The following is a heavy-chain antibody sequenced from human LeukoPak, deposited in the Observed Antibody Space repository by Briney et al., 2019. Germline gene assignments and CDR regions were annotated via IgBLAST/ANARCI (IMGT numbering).Heavy chain of an antibody. CDR1: GFTFSSYG. CDR3: AKDSNYVKYYYYGMDV. D-gene: IGHD4-11*01. Sequence: PGGSLRLSCATSGFTFSSYGMHWVRQAPGKGLEWVAVIWYDESDKYYADSVKGRFTISRDNSKNTLYLQMNSLRAEDTAVYYCAKDSNYVKYYYYGMDVWGQGTTVTVSS. CDR2: IWYDESDK. V-gene: IGHV3-33*06. J-gene: IGHJ6*02.